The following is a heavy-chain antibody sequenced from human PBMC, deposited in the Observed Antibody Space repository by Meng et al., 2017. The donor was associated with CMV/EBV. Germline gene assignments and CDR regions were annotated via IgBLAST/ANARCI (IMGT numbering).Heavy chain of an antibody. D-gene: IGHD4-17*01. J-gene: IGHJ5*02. CDR3: TRDAHLTTVTPNWFDP. CDR1: GDTFTDYD. Sequence: HVQLVQAGAELRKPGASVKVSCKASGDTFTDYDMHWGRQAPGQGLEWMGCINPNSGDTNYAQKFQGRVTMTRDTSISTAYMELSRLRSDDTAVYYCTRDAHLTTVTPNWFDPWGQGTLVTVSS. V-gene: IGHV1-2*02. CDR2: INPNSGDT.